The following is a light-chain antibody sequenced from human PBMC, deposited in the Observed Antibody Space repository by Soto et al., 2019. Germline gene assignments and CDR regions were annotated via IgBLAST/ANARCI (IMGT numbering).Light chain of an antibody. CDR2: DAS. J-gene: IGKJ1*01. Sequence: DIQMTQSPSTLSASVGDRVTITCRASQSISSWLAWYQQKPGKAPKLQIYDASSLESGVPSRFSGSGSGTEFTLTISSLQPDDFATYYCQQYNSYSFGQGTKVEIK. CDR3: QQYNSYS. V-gene: IGKV1-5*01. CDR1: QSISSW.